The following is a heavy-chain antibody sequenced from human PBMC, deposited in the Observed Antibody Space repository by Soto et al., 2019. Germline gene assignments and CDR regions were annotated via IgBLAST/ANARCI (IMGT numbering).Heavy chain of an antibody. D-gene: IGHD3-10*01. CDR3: ARQLRGVGWFDP. V-gene: IGHV6-1*01. Sequence: SQTLSLTCAISGDSVSSNIAAWNWIRQSPSRGLEWLGRTYYQSKWYNDYAVSVKSRISINPDTSKNQFSLQLNAVSPEDTAVYYCARQLRGVGWFDPWGQGTLVTVSS. J-gene: IGHJ5*02. CDR2: TYYQSKWYN. CDR1: GDSVSSNIAA.